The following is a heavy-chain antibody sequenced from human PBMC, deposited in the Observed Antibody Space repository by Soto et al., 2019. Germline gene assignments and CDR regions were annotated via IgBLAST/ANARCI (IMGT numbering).Heavy chain of an antibody. J-gene: IGHJ6*03. D-gene: IGHD2-2*01. Sequence: SETLSLTCTVSGGSFSSYYWSWIRQPPGKGLEWIGYIYYSGSTNYNPSLKSRVTISVDTSKNQFSLRLSSVTAADTAVYFCARQQYCGSSTCYDSLYYQYMDVWGKGTMVTVSS. V-gene: IGHV4-59*08. CDR1: GGSFSSYY. CDR3: ARQQYCGSSTCYDSLYYQYMDV. CDR2: IYYSGST.